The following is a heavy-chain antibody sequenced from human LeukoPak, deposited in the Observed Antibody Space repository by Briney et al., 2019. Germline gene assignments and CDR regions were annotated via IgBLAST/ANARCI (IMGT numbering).Heavy chain of an antibody. CDR3: ARVLAATRIYYFDY. CDR2: INAYKGST. D-gene: IGHD2-15*01. CDR1: GFTFTTYG. J-gene: IGHJ4*02. Sequence: GASVKVSCKASGFTFTTYGISWVRQAPGQGLEWMGWINAYKGSTHYAQKFRGRVTMTTDTSTSTAYMELRSMRSDDTAVYYCARVLAATRIYYFDYWGQGTLVTVSS. V-gene: IGHV1-18*01.